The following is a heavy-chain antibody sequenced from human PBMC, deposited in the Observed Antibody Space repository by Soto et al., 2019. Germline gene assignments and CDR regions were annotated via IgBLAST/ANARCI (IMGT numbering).Heavy chain of an antibody. CDR3: ARDKPPHIVVVPAAISYYYGMDV. Sequence: QVQLVQSGAEVKKPGSSVKVSCKASGGTFSSYAISWVRQAPGQGLEWMGGIIPIFGTANYAQKFQGRVTITADESTSTAYMELSSLRSEDTAVYYCARDKPPHIVVVPAAISYYYGMDVWGQGTTVTVSS. J-gene: IGHJ6*02. D-gene: IGHD2-2*01. CDR1: GGTFSSYA. V-gene: IGHV1-69*01. CDR2: IIPIFGTA.